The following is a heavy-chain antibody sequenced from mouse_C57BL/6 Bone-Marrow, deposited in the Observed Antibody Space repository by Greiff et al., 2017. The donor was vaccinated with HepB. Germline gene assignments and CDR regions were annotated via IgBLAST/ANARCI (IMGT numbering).Heavy chain of an antibody. D-gene: IGHD1-2*01. J-gene: IGHJ1*03. CDR2: IYPSDSET. Sequence: QVHVKQPGAELVRPGSSVKLSCKASGYTFTSYWMDWVKQRPGQGLEWIGNIYPSDSETHYNQKFKDKATLTVDKSSSTAYMQLSSLTSEDSAVYYCASLRRTDVWGTGTTVTVSS. CDR1: GYTFTSYW. CDR3: ASLRRTDV. V-gene: IGHV1-61*01.